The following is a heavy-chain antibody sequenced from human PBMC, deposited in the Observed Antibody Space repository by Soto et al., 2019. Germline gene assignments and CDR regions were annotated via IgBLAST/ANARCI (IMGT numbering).Heavy chain of an antibody. D-gene: IGHD3-3*01. V-gene: IGHV3-48*02. Sequence: GGSLRLSCAASGFTFSSYSMNWVRQAPGKGLEWVSYISSSSSTIYYADSVKGRFTISRDNAKNSLYLQMNSLRDEDTAVYYCASYDFWSGVYGMDAWGQGTTVTVSS. J-gene: IGHJ6*02. CDR3: ASYDFWSGVYGMDA. CDR2: ISSSSSTI. CDR1: GFTFSSYS.